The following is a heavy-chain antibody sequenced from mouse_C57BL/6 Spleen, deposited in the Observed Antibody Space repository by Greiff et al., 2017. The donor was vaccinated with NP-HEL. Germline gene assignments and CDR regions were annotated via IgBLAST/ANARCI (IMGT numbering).Heavy chain of an antibody. CDR2: ISSGSSTI. CDR1: GFTFSDYG. CDR3: ASGGYFDY. Sequence: EVKLVESGGGLVKPGGSLKLSCAASGFTFSDYGMHWVRLAPETGLEWVAYISSGSSTIYYADTVKGRFTISRDNAKNTLFLQMTSLRSEDTAMYYCASGGYFDYWGQGTTLTVSS. J-gene: IGHJ2*01. V-gene: IGHV5-17*01.